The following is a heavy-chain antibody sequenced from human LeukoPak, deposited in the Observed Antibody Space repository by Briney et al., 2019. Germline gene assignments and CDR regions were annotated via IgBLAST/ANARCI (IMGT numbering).Heavy chain of an antibody. D-gene: IGHD2/OR15-2a*01. CDR2: IYYSGST. CDR3: AREESNYFDY. Sequence: KPSETLSLTCTVSGGSISSYYWSWIRQPPGKGLEWIGYIYYSGSTNYNPSLKSRVTISVDTSKNQFSLKLSSVTAADTAVYYCAREESNYFDYWGQGTLVTVSS. CDR1: GGSISSYY. V-gene: IGHV4-59*01. J-gene: IGHJ4*02.